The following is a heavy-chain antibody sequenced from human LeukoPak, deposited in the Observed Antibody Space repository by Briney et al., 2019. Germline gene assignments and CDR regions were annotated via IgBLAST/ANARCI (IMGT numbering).Heavy chain of an antibody. Sequence: SETLSLTCAVSGGSISSGGYSWSWIRQPPGKGLEWIGYIYHSGSTYYNPSLKSRVTISVDRSKNQFSLKLSSVTAADTAVYYCATSLGGWFDPWGQGTLVTVSS. V-gene: IGHV4-30-2*02. CDR2: IYHSGST. CDR1: GGSISSGGYS. J-gene: IGHJ5*02. D-gene: IGHD3-10*01. CDR3: ATSLGGWFDP.